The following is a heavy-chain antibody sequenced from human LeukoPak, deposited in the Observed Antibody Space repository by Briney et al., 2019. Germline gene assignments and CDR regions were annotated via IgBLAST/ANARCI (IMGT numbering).Heavy chain of an antibody. CDR2: IKQDGSEK. J-gene: IGHJ6*03. CDR1: GLTFSSSW. V-gene: IGHV3-7*01. Sequence: GGSLRLSCAVSGLTFSSSWMSWVRQAPGKGLQWVANIKQDGSEKDYVDSVKGRFTISRDNAKNSLYLQMNSLRAEDTAVYYCARVAPYSITFGYSYSYMDVWGKGTAVTVSS. CDR3: ARVAPYSITFGYSYSYMDV. D-gene: IGHD6-13*01.